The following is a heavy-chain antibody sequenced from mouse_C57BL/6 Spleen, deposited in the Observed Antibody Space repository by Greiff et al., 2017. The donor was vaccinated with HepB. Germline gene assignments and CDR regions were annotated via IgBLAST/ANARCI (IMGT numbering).Heavy chain of an antibody. D-gene: IGHD2-4*01. J-gene: IGHJ2*01. CDR2: IYPRSGNT. V-gene: IGHV1-81*01. CDR3: ARIYDYDRYFDY. Sequence: VQLQESGAELARPGASVKLSCKASGYTFTSYGISWVKQRTGQGLEWIGEIYPRSGNTYYNEKFKGKATLTADKSSSTAYMELRSLTSEDSAVYFCARIYDYDRYFDYWGQGTTLTVSS. CDR1: GYTFTSYG.